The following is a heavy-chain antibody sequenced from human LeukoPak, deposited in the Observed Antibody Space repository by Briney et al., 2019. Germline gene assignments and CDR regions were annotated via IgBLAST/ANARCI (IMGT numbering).Heavy chain of an antibody. Sequence: GGSLRLSCAASGFTFSSYAMSWVRQAPGKGLEWVSAISGSGGSTYYADSVKGRFTISRDNAKNSLDLEMNGLRDEDTAVYYCARAPYSGTSSVGLYYYYMDVWGKGTTVTVSS. V-gene: IGHV3-23*01. CDR3: ARAPYSGTSSVGLYYYYMDV. J-gene: IGHJ6*03. D-gene: IGHD1-26*01. CDR2: ISGSGGST. CDR1: GFTFSSYA.